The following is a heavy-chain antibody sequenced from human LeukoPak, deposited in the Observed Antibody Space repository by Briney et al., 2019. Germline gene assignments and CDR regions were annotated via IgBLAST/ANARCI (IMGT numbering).Heavy chain of an antibody. Sequence: GGSLRLSCAASGFIFRNYAMSWVRQAPGEGLEWVSAITGSGDTTYYADSVKGRFTVSRDNSKNTLYVEMNTLRAEDTAVYYCAKWGDYDILTGYYVSDFWGQGTLVTVSS. CDR1: GFIFRNYA. J-gene: IGHJ4*02. D-gene: IGHD3-9*01. CDR2: ITGSGDTT. V-gene: IGHV3-23*01. CDR3: AKWGDYDILTGYYVSDF.